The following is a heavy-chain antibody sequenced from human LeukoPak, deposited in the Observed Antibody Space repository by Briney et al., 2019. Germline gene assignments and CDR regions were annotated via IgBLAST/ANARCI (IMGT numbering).Heavy chain of an antibody. CDR1: GYTFTGYY. CDR3: ARIYCSSTSCYTGRVYYGMDV. CDR2: INPNSGGT. Sequence: ASVKVSCKASGYTFTGYYMHWVRQAPGQGLECMGWINPNSGGTNYAQKFQGRVTMTRDTSISTAYMELSRLRSDDTAVYYCARIYCSSTSCYTGRVYYGMDVWGQGTTVTVSS. J-gene: IGHJ6*02. V-gene: IGHV1-2*02. D-gene: IGHD2-2*02.